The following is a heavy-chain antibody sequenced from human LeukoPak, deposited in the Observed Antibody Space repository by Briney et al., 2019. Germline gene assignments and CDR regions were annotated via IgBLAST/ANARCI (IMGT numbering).Heavy chain of an antibody. CDR1: GGTFSSYA. D-gene: IGHD3-22*01. CDR2: ISAYNGNT. J-gene: IGHJ4*02. Sequence: ASVKVSCKASGGTFSSYAISWVRQAPGQGLEWMGWISAYNGNTNYAQKLRGRVTMTTDTSTSTAYMELRSLRSDDTAVYYCARTPEYYYDSSGYYPYYFDYWGQGTLVTVSS. V-gene: IGHV1-18*01. CDR3: ARTPEYYYDSSGYYPYYFDY.